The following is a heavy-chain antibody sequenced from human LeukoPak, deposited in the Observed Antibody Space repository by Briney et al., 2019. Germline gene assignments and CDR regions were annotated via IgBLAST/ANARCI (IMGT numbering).Heavy chain of an antibody. CDR3: AKDRTMFSGDDAFDI. V-gene: IGHV3-30*02. J-gene: IGHJ3*02. CDR1: GFTFSSYS. CDR2: IRYDGNNK. Sequence: PGGSLRLSCAASGFTFSSYSMNWVRQAPGKGLEWVAFIRYDGNNKYQPDSVKGRFTISRDNSKNTLYLQMNSLRAGDTAVYYCAKDRTMFSGDDAFDIWGQGTMVTVSS. D-gene: IGHD3-10*02.